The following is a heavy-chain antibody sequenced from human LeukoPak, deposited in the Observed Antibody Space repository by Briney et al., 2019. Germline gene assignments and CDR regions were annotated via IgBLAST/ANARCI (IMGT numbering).Heavy chain of an antibody. D-gene: IGHD3-22*01. CDR1: GFTFSSYG. J-gene: IGHJ4*02. Sequence: PGGSLRLSCAASGFTFSSYGMHWVRQTPGKGLEWVAVIWSDGSNNYYADYVQGRFTISRDNSKNTLYLQMNSLRAEDTAVYYCARPDYDSSGYADYWGQGTMVTVSS. CDR2: IWSDGSNN. V-gene: IGHV3-33*01. CDR3: ARPDYDSSGYADY.